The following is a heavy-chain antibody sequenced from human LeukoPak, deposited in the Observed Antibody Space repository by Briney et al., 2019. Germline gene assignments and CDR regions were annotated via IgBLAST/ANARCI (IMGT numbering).Heavy chain of an antibody. Sequence: PGGSLRLSCAASGFTFSSYAMSWVRQAPGKGLEWVSAISGSGGSTYYADSVKGRFTISRDNSKNTLYLQMNSLRAEDTAVYYCAKVVDYDFWSGSKCIDYWGQGTLVTVSS. J-gene: IGHJ4*02. CDR2: ISGSGGST. D-gene: IGHD3-3*01. CDR3: AKVVDYDFWSGSKCIDY. CDR1: GFTFSSYA. V-gene: IGHV3-23*01.